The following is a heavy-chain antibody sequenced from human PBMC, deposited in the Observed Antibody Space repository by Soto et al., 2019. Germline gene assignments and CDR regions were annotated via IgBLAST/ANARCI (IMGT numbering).Heavy chain of an antibody. D-gene: IGHD2-15*01. CDR2: INAGNGDT. J-gene: IGHJ4*02. CDR1: GYTFVSYA. V-gene: IGHV1-3*01. CDR3: AREPVVAFDF. Sequence: QVPLVQSGAEVKKPGASVKVSCKASGYTFVSYALHWVRQAPGQSLEWMGWINAGNGDTKYAQKFQGRVTITRDTSASTAYMELSSLRSEDTAVYYCAREPVVAFDFWGQGTLVTVSS.